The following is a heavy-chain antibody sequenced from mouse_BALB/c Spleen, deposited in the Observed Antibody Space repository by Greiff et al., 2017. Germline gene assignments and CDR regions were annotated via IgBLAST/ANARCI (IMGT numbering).Heavy chain of an antibody. J-gene: IGHJ4*01. D-gene: IGHD1-1*01. CDR3: ARTFDYGSSYDYAMDY. Sequence: DVKLVESGGGLVKPGGSLKLSCAASGFTFSSYAMSWVRQTPEKRLEWVASISSGGSTYYPDSVKGRFTISRDNARNILYLQMSSLRSEDTAMYYCARTFDYGSSYDYAMDYWGQGTSVTVSS. CDR1: GFTFSSYA. CDR2: ISSGGST. V-gene: IGHV5-6-5*01.